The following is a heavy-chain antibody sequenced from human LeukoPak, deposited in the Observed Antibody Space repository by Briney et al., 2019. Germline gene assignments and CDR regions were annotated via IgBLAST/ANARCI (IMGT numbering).Heavy chain of an antibody. CDR2: MSYSGDT. D-gene: IGHD3-16*01. V-gene: IGHV4-59*01. CDR1: GDPMTPYY. Sequence: SETLSLTCTVSGDPMTPYYWSWIRQPPGKGLEWIGYMSYSGDTRYNPSLKSRAAISVDASNNQFSLRLTSMTAADTATYYCARDGRGGLFYYFDSWGPGTLVTVSS. J-gene: IGHJ4*02. CDR3: ARDGRGGLFYYFDS.